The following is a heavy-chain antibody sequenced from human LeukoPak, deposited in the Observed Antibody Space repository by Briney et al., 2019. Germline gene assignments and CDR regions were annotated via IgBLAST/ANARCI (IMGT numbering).Heavy chain of an antibody. D-gene: IGHD4-11*01. J-gene: IGHJ6*03. CDR2: IWYDGSNK. Sequence: GGSLRLSCAASGFTFSSYGMHWVRQAPGKGLEWVAVIWYDGSNKYYADSVKGRFTISRDNSKNTLYLQMNSLRAEDTAVYYCASPSNYYYYYYMDVWGKGTTVTVSS. V-gene: IGHV3-33*01. CDR1: GFTFSSYG. CDR3: ASPSNYYYYYYMDV.